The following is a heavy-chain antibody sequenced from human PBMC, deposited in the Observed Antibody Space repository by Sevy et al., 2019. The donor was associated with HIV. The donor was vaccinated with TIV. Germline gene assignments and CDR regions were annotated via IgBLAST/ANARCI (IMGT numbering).Heavy chain of an antibody. D-gene: IGHD5-18*01. V-gene: IGHV1-69*13. CDR1: GGTFSSYA. J-gene: IGHJ5*02. CDR2: IIPIFGTA. CDR3: ARGSVDTAMVIRS. Sequence: ASVKVSCKASGGTFSSYAISWVRQAPGQGLEWMGGIIPIFGTANYAQKFQGRVTITADESTRTAYMELSSLRSEDTAVYYCARGSVDTAMVIRSWGQGTLVTVSS.